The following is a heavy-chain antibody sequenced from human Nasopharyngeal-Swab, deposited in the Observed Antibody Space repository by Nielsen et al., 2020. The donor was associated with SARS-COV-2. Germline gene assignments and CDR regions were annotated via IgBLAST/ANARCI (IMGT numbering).Heavy chain of an antibody. CDR1: GGTFSSYA. Sequence: SVKVSCKASGGTFSSYAISWVRQAPGQGLEWMGGIIPILGIANYAQKFQGRVTITADKSTSTAYMELSSLRSEDTAVYYCARDLGYCSGGSCYSEWGQGTPVTVSS. V-gene: IGHV1-69*10. CDR3: ARDLGYCSGGSCYSE. J-gene: IGHJ4*02. CDR2: IIPILGIA. D-gene: IGHD2-15*01.